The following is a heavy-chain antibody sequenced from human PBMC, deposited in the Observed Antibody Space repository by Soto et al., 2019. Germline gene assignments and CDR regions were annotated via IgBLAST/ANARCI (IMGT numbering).Heavy chain of an antibody. V-gene: IGHV1-18*01. D-gene: IGHD2-15*01. CDR3: ARDPGSYCSGGSCFINWFDP. J-gene: IGHJ5*02. CDR2: ISAYNGNT. CDR1: GYTFTIYG. Sequence: ASVKVSCKASGYTFTIYGISWVRQAPGQGLEWMGWISAYNGNTNYAQKLQGRVTMTTDTSTSTAYMELRSLRSDDTAVYYCARDPGSYCSGGSCFINWFDPWGQGTRVTVS.